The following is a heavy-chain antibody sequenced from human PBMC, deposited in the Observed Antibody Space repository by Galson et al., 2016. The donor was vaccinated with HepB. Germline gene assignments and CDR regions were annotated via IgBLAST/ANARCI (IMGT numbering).Heavy chain of an antibody. V-gene: IGHV4-61*01. D-gene: IGHD3-10*02. CDR1: GESVITDRYY. Sequence: SETLSLTCIISGESVITDRYYWTWIRQTPGKGLEWIGSMDCSGSTNYSPSLKSRVTISLDPSGNEFSLRLSSLTAADAAVYYCARGRRTIRLGTICYRDSYDYAMDVWGQGTTVTVSS. CDR3: ARGRRTIRLGTICYRDSYDYAMDV. CDR2: MDCSGST. J-gene: IGHJ6*02.